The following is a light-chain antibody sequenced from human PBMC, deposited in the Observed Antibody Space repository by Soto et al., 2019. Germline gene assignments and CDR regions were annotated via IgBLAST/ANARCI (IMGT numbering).Light chain of an antibody. CDR3: QQSYSAPTP. J-gene: IGKJ4*01. V-gene: IGKV1-39*01. CDR2: TAA. CDR1: QTSSNY. Sequence: DIQMTQSPSSLSASVGDRVTITCRASQTSSNYLNWYQQKSGQAPKLLIYTAASLQSGVPSRFSGSGSGTDFTLTITTLQPDDFATYYCQQSYSAPTPFGGGTKV.